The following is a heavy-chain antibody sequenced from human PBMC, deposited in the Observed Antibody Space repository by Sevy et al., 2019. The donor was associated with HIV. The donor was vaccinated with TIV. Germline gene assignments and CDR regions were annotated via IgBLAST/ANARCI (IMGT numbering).Heavy chain of an antibody. CDR3: ATATGTTRTVDYFDY. Sequence: ASLKVSCKVSGYTLTELSMHCVRQAPGKGLEWMGGFDPEDGETIYAQKFQGRVTMTEDTSTDTAYMELSSLRSEDTAVYYCATATGTTRTVDYFDYWGQGTLVTVSS. V-gene: IGHV1-24*01. J-gene: IGHJ4*02. CDR1: GYTLTELS. D-gene: IGHD1-1*01. CDR2: FDPEDGET.